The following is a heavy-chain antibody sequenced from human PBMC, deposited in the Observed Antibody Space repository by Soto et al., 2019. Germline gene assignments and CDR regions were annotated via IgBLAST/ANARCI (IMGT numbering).Heavy chain of an antibody. V-gene: IGHV1-69*13. J-gene: IGHJ6*02. CDR3: ARDHRHSSSWGYYYYGMDV. Sequence: ASVKVSCKASGGTFSSYAISWVRQAPGQGLEWMGGIIPIFGTANYAQKFQGRVTITADESTSTAYMELSSLRSEDTAVYYCARDHRHSSSWGYYYYGMDVWGQGTTVTVSS. D-gene: IGHD6-13*01. CDR1: GGTFSSYA. CDR2: IIPIFGTA.